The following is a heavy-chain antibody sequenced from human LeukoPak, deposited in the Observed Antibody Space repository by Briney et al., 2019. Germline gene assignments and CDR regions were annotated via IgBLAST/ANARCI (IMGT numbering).Heavy chain of an antibody. CDR3: AKEPKEVAGTAYYFDY. CDR1: GFTFSSYG. D-gene: IGHD6-19*01. V-gene: IGHV3-30*18. CDR2: ISYDGSNK. Sequence: PGGSLRLSCAASGFTFSSYGMHWVRQAPGKGLEWVAVISYDGSNKYYADSVKGRFTISRDNSKNTLYLQMSSLRAEDTAVYYCAKEPKEVAGTAYYFDYWGQGTLVTVSS. J-gene: IGHJ4*02.